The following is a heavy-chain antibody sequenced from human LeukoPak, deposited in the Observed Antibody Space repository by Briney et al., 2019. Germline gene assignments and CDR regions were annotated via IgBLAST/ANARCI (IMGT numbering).Heavy chain of an antibody. Sequence: PGGSLRLSCAASGFTFSSYSMNWVRQAPGKGLEWVSSISSSSSYIYYADSVQGRFTISRDNSKNKLDLQMDSLRAEDTAIYYCAKSGGTESGSYDFWGQGTMVTVSS. CDR2: ISSSSSYI. CDR1: GFTFSSYS. D-gene: IGHD1-26*01. CDR3: AKSGGTESGSYDF. V-gene: IGHV3-21*04. J-gene: IGHJ3*01.